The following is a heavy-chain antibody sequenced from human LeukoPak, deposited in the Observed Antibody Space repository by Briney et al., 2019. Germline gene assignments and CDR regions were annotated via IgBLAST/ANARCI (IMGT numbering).Heavy chain of an antibody. J-gene: IGHJ4*02. CDR3: ARVDIVVVVAGSYYFDY. V-gene: IGHV1-2*02. Sequence: GASVKVSCKASGYTFTGYYMHWVRQAPGQGLEWMGWINPNSGGTNYAQKFQGRVTMTRDTSISTAYMELSRLRSDDTAVYYCARVDIVVVVAGSYYFDYWGQGTLVTVSS. CDR1: GYTFTGYY. CDR2: INPNSGGT. D-gene: IGHD2-15*01.